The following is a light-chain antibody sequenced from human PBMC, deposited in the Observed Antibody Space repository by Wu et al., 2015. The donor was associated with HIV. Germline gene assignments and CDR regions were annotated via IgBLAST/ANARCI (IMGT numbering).Light chain of an antibody. CDR2: KAS. Sequence: DIQMTQSPSTLSTSVGDRVTITCRASQSINTWLAWYQQKPGKAPNLLIYKASNLESGVPSRFSGSGSGTEFTLTISSLQPDDSATYYCQQYNSYPRTFGQGTKVEI. CDR3: QQYNSYPRT. J-gene: IGKJ1*01. V-gene: IGKV1-5*03. CDR1: QSINTW.